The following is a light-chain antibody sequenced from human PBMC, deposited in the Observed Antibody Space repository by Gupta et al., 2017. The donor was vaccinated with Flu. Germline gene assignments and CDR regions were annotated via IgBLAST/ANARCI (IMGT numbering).Light chain of an antibody. CDR1: QGLVYSDGNTY. V-gene: IGKV2-30*01. Sequence: DVVPTHSPLSLPVTLGQPPSISCRSSQGLVYSDGNTYLHWFQQRPGQSPRRLIYQVAYRDCGVPERISGSGSGTDVTLKISRVEAEDDGIYFCMQGAHWPWAFGQGTTVEIK. J-gene: IGKJ1*01. CDR2: QVA. CDR3: MQGAHWPWA.